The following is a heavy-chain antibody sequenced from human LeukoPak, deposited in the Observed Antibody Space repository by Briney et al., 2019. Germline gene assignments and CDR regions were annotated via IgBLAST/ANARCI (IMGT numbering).Heavy chain of an antibody. CDR3: ARDGSSGWYGVLNYYGMDV. D-gene: IGHD6-19*01. Sequence: ASVKVSCKASGYTFTSYGISWVRQAPGXXXXXXXXXXAXXXNTNYAQKLQGRVTMTTDTSTSTAYMELRSLRSDDTAVYYCARDGSSGWYGVLNYYGMDVWGQGTTVTVSS. J-gene: IGHJ6*02. V-gene: IGHV1-18*01. CDR2: XXAXXXNT. CDR1: GYTFTSYG.